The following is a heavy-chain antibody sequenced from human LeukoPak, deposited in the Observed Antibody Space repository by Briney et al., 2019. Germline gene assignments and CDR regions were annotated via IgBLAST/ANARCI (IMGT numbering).Heavy chain of an antibody. V-gene: IGHV1-18*01. J-gene: IGHJ4*02. Sequence: GALVKVSCNASGYTFTNYVISWVRQSPGLGLEGLGWFRAFNGYPDYAQKFQFIVTMTTDTSTSTAYMELRSLRSDDTAVYYCATQWELRYWGQRSLVTVSS. CDR3: ATQWELRY. CDR1: GYTFTNYV. CDR2: FRAFNGYP. D-gene: IGHD1-26*01.